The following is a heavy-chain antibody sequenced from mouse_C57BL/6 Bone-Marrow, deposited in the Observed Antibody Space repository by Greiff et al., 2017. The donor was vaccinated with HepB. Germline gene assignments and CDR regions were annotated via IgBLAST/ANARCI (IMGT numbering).Heavy chain of an antibody. V-gene: IGHV1-72*01. J-gene: IGHJ3*01. Sequence: QVQLKQPGAELVKPGASVKLSCKASGYTFTSYWMHWVKQRPGRGLEWIGRIDPNSGGTKYNEKFKSKATLTVDKPSSTAYMQLSSLTSEDSAVYYCARDSNFAWLAYWGQGTLVTVSA. CDR1: GYTFTSYW. CDR2: IDPNSGGT. D-gene: IGHD2-5*01. CDR3: ARDSNFAWLAY.